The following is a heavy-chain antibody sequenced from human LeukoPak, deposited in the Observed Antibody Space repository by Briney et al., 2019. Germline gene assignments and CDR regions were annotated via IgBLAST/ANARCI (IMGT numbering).Heavy chain of an antibody. V-gene: IGHV4-4*07. CDR1: GGSISSYY. J-gene: IGHJ3*02. D-gene: IGHD1-26*01. CDR2: IYTSGST. CDR3: ARVGRIVGATGSLDAFDI. Sequence: PSETLSLTCTVSGGSISSYYWSWIRQPAGKGLEWIGRIYTSGSTNYSPSLKSRVTMSVDTSKNQFSLKLSSVTAADTAVYYCARVGRIVGATGSLDAFDIWGQGTMVTVSS.